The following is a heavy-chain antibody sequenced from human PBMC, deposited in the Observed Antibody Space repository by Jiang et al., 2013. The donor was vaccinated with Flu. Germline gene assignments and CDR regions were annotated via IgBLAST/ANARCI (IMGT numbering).Heavy chain of an antibody. J-gene: IGHJ4*02. CDR1: GYSFTSYW. CDR2: IYPDDSDT. Sequence: QLVESGAEVKKPGESLKISCKASGYSFTSYWMAWVRQMPGKGLEWLGIIYPDDSDTRYSPSSQGQVTISADKSINTAYLHLISLKSSDTAMFYCARGLGDPPLLTNSFDFWGQGTLVTVSS. V-gene: IGHV5-51*01. D-gene: IGHD4-17*01. CDR3: ARGLGDPPLLTNSFDF.